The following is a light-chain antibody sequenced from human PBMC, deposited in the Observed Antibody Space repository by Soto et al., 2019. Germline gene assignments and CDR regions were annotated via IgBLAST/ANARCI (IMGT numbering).Light chain of an antibody. CDR2: DAS. Sequence: DVQMSQSPATRSASICGGVTSTCRASESTRTWLARYQHKPGKAPKFLIYDASSSQSGVPSRCSGSGSGTDFTLTISSLQPEDFATYYCQQSYSRGTFGQGTKVEIK. V-gene: IGKV1-5*01. CDR3: QQSYSRGT. J-gene: IGKJ1*01. CDR1: ESTRTW.